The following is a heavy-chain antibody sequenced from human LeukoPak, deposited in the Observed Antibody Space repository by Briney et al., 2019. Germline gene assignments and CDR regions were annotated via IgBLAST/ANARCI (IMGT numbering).Heavy chain of an antibody. CDR1: GGSISSYY. D-gene: IGHD3-22*01. CDR3: ARDSYHYDTSGYYYWFDP. J-gene: IGHJ5*02. CDR2: IYYSGST. V-gene: IGHV4-59*01. Sequence: SETLSLTCTVSGGSISSYYWSWIRQPPGKGLEWIGYIYYSGSTNHNPSLKSRGTISVDTSKNQFSLKLNSVTAADTAVYYCARDSYHYDTSGYYYWFDPWGQGTLVTVSS.